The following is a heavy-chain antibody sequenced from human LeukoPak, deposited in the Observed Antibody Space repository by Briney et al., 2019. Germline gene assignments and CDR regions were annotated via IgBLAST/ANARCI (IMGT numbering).Heavy chain of an antibody. CDR1: GGSISSSGYY. D-gene: IGHD1-26*01. Sequence: SETLSLNCTVSGGSISSSGYYWGWIRQPPGKGLEWIASIYYSGSTYYNPSLKSRVTISVDTSKNQLSLKLSSLTAADTAVYYCARHEYSGSYYGLSWFDPWGRGTLVTVSS. J-gene: IGHJ5*02. CDR2: IYYSGST. CDR3: ARHEYSGSYYGLSWFDP. V-gene: IGHV4-39*01.